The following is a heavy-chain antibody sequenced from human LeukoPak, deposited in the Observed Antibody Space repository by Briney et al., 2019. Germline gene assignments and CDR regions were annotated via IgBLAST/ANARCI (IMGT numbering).Heavy chain of an antibody. CDR3: ARGTSNAWYDWFDL. CDR2: IYSSGYT. J-gene: IGHJ5*02. CDR1: DDSINNFY. V-gene: IGHV4-4*07. D-gene: IGHD6-13*01. Sequence: SENLSLTCTVSDDSINNFYWSWIRQPAGKGLEWIGRIYSSGYTNYHPSLKSRVTMSVDTSKNQFSLRLISLTAAYTAVYYCARGTSNAWYDWFDLWGQGALVTVSS.